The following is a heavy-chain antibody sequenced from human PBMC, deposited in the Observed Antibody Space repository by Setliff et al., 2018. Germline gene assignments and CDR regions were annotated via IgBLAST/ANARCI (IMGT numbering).Heavy chain of an antibody. V-gene: IGHV1-69*13. J-gene: IGHJ1*01. CDR1: GGTFSSYA. CDR3: ARAEKPYYYGSGSSGDFQH. Sequence: SVKVSCKAAGGTFSSYAISWVRQAPGQGLEWMGGIIPIFGTANYAQKFQGRVTITADESTSTAYMELSSLRSEDTAVYYCARAEKPYYYGSGSSGDFQHWGQGTLVTVSS. CDR2: IIPIFGTA. D-gene: IGHD3-10*01.